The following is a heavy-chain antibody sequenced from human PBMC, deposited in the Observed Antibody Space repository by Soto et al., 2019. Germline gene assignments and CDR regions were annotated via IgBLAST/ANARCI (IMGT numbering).Heavy chain of an antibody. V-gene: IGHV3-73*02. Sequence: EVQLVESGGGLVQPGGSLKLSCAASGFTFSGSAMHWVRQASGKGLEWVGRIRSKANSYATAYAASVKGRFTISRDDSKNTAYLQMNSLKPEDTAVYYCTRQIDLVTADIRKAYYYYGMDVWGQGTTVTVSS. CDR2: IRSKANSYAT. CDR3: TRQIDLVTADIRKAYYYYGMDV. CDR1: GFTFSGSA. J-gene: IGHJ6*02. D-gene: IGHD2-21*02.